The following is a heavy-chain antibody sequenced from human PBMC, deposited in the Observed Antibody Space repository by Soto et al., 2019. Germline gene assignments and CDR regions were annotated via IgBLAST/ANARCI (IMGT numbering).Heavy chain of an antibody. D-gene: IGHD2-21*02. CDR3: ARYIVVVTATYAFDI. Sequence: GGSLRLSCAASGFTFSSYGMHWVRQAPGKGLEWVAVISYDGSNKYYADSVKGRFTISRDNSKNTLYLQMNSLRAEDTAVYYCARYIVVVTATYAFDIRGQGTMVTVSS. J-gene: IGHJ3*02. V-gene: IGHV3-30*03. CDR1: GFTFSSYG. CDR2: ISYDGSNK.